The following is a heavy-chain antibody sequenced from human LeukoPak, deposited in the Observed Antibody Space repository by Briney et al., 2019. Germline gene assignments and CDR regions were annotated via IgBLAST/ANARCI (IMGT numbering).Heavy chain of an antibody. CDR1: GFTFSSYW. Sequence: PGGSLRLSCAASGFTFSSYWMSWVRQAPGKGLEWVANIKQDGSEKYYVDSVKGRFTISRDNAKNSLYLQANSLRAEDTAVYYCARDFPPASGWPYYFDYWGQGTLVTVSS. D-gene: IGHD6-19*01. J-gene: IGHJ4*02. CDR2: IKQDGSEK. V-gene: IGHV3-7*01. CDR3: ARDFPPASGWPYYFDY.